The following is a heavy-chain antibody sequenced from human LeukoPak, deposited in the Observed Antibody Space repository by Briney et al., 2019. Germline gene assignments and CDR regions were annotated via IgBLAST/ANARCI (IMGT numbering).Heavy chain of an antibody. Sequence: ASVKVSCKASGYTFTGYYMHWVRQAPGQGPEWMGWINPNSGGTNYAQKFQGRVTMTRDTSISTAYMELSRLRSDDTAVYYCARVLYSSSFLDYWGQGTLVTVSS. J-gene: IGHJ4*02. CDR1: GYTFTGYY. D-gene: IGHD6-6*01. CDR2: INPNSGGT. V-gene: IGHV1-2*02. CDR3: ARVLYSSSFLDY.